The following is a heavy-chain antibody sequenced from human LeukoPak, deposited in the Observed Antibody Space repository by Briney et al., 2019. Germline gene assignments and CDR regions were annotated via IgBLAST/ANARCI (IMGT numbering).Heavy chain of an antibody. CDR2: MHPNSGNT. Sequence: GASVKVSCKAPGYTFTSYNINWVRQATGQGLELMGWMHPNSGNTVYAQKLQGRVTMTRNTSISTAYMELSSLRSEDTAVYYCARDYYYDSSGHKSGYFDLWGRGTLVTVSS. CDR1: GYTFTSYN. V-gene: IGHV1-8*01. J-gene: IGHJ2*01. CDR3: ARDYYYDSSGHKSGYFDL. D-gene: IGHD3-22*01.